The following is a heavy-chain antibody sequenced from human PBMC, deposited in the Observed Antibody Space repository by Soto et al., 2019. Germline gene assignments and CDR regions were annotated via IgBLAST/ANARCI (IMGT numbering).Heavy chain of an antibody. Sequence: SGPTLVNPTQTLTLTCTFSGFSLSTSGVGVGWIRQPPGKALEWIALIYWDDDKRYSPSLKSRLTITKDTSKNQVVLTMTNMDPVDTATYYCAHRRGYDFWSGYPYYYYYCYMDVWGKGT. V-gene: IGHV2-5*02. CDR2: IYWDDDK. CDR1: GFSLSTSGVG. J-gene: IGHJ6*03. CDR3: AHRRGYDFWSGYPYYYYYCYMDV. D-gene: IGHD3-3*01.